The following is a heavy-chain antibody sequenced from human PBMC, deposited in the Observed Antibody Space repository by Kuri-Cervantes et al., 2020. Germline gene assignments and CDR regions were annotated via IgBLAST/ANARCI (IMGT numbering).Heavy chain of an antibody. CDR1: GYTFTGYY. Sequence: ASVKVSCKASGYTFTGYYMHWVRQAPGQGLEWMGWINPNSGGTNYAQKFQGWVTMTRDTSISTAYMELSSLRSEDTAMYYCARVFRSDPRGSSDPWGQGTLVTVSS. V-gene: IGHV1-2*04. J-gene: IGHJ5*02. D-gene: IGHD2-15*01. CDR3: ARVFRSDPRGSSDP. CDR2: INPNSGGT.